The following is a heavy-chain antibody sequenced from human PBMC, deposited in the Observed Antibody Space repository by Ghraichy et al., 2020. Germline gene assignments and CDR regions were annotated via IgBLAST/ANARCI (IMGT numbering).Heavy chain of an antibody. CDR3: ARGRWLLSWFDP. CDR1: GGSFSGYY. Sequence: SETLSLTCAVYGGSFSGYYWSWIRQPPGKGLEWIGEINHSGSTNYNPSLKSRVTISVDTSKNQFSLKLSSVTAADTAVYYCARGRWLLSWFDPWGQGTLVTVSS. D-gene: IGHD3-22*01. J-gene: IGHJ5*02. CDR2: INHSGST. V-gene: IGHV4-34*01.